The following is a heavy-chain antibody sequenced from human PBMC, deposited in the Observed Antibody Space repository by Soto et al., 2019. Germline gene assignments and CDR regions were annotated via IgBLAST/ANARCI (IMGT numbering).Heavy chain of an antibody. V-gene: IGHV3-23*01. Sequence: PGGSLRLSCAASGFTFSSYSISWVRQAPWKGLEWVSAISGSGGSTDYVDSVKGRFTISRDNSKNTLYLQMNSLRAEDTAVYYCAKLRACSYGPGAYFDYWGQGTLVPFCS. CDR3: AKLRACSYGPGAYFDY. CDR1: GFTFSSYS. J-gene: IGHJ4*02. CDR2: ISGSGGST. D-gene: IGHD5-18*01.